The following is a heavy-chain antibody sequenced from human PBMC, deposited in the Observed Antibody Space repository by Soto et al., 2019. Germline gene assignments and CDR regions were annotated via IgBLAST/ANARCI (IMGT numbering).Heavy chain of an antibody. CDR2: IVVGSGNT. V-gene: IGHV1-58*01. D-gene: IGHD1-26*01. J-gene: IGHJ4*02. CDR1: GFTFTSSA. Sequence: SVKVSCKASGFTFTSSAVQWVRQARGQRLEWIGWIVVGSGNTNYAQKFQERVTITRDMSTSTAYMELSSLRSEGTAVYYCAAESGASGSYAFDYWGQGTLVTVSS. CDR3: AAESGASGSYAFDY.